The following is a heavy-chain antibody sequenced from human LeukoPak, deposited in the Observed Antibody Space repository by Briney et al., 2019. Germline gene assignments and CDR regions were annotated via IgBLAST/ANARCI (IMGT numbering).Heavy chain of an antibody. Sequence: PGGSLRLSCAASGFTFSSYSMNWVRQSPGTGLEWIGSIYYSGSTYYNPSLKSRVTISVDTSKNSFSLKLTSVTAADTAVYYCASDGYGLGSYWFYWGQGALVTVSS. J-gene: IGHJ4*02. CDR1: GFTFSSYS. V-gene: IGHV4-39*07. CDR3: ASDGYGLGSYWFY. D-gene: IGHD3-10*01. CDR2: IYYSGST.